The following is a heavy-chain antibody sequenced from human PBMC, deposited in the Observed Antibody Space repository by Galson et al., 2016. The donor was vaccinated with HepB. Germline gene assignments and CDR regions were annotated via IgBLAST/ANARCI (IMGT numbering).Heavy chain of an antibody. Sequence: SLRLSCAASGFTFSSYWMHWVRQAPGKGLVWVSRINSDGSSTRYADSVKGRFTISRDNAKNTLYLQINSLRAEDTAVYYCAKDRNTVVTYGMDVWGQGTTVTVSS. D-gene: IGHD4-23*01. V-gene: IGHV3-74*01. CDR1: GFTFSSYW. J-gene: IGHJ6*02. CDR2: INSDGSST. CDR3: AKDRNTVVTYGMDV.